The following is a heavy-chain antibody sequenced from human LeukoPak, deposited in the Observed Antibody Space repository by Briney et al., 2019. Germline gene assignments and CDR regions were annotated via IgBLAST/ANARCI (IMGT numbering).Heavy chain of an antibody. CDR2: IYYSGST. D-gene: IGHD3-10*01. CDR1: GGSITSYY. Sequence: SETLSLTCTVSGGSITSYYWSWIRQPPGKGLEWIGYIYYSGSTNYNPSLKSRVTISVDTSKNQFSLKLSSVTAADTAVYYCARDRREFYGMDVWGQGTTVTVSS. V-gene: IGHV4-59*01. CDR3: ARDRREFYGMDV. J-gene: IGHJ6*02.